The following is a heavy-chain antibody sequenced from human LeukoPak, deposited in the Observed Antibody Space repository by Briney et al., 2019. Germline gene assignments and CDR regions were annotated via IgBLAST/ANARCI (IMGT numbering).Heavy chain of an antibody. Sequence: AGESLKISCKGSGYSFTSYWIGWVRQMPGKGLEWMGIIYPGDSDTRYSPSFQGQVTISADKSISTAYLQWSSLKASDTAMYYCARLGGDIVVVRSNWFDPWGQGTLVTVSS. D-gene: IGHD2-21*01. CDR1: GYSFTSYW. V-gene: IGHV5-51*01. CDR3: ARLGGDIVVVRSNWFDP. J-gene: IGHJ5*02. CDR2: IYPGDSDT.